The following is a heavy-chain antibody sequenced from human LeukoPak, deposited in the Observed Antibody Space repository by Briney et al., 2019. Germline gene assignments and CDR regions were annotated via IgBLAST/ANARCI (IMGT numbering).Heavy chain of an antibody. J-gene: IGHJ4*02. CDR1: GFTFSSYG. CDR3: ARAKGYSSGFYYFDY. V-gene: IGHV3-33*01. CDR2: IWYDGSNK. D-gene: IGHD6-19*01. Sequence: GGSLRLSCAASGFTFSSYGMHWVRQAPGKGLEWVAVIWYDGSNKYYADSVKGRFTISRDNSRNTLYLQMNSLRAEDTAVYYCARAKGYSSGFYYFDYWGPGTLVTVSS.